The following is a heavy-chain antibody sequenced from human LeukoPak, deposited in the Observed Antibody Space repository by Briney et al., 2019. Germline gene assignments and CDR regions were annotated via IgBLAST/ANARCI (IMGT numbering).Heavy chain of an antibody. CDR2: ISYDGSNK. CDR3: ASPPSYCGGGSCSSFVDAFNI. D-gene: IGHD2-15*01. CDR1: GFTFSSYG. V-gene: IGHV3-30*19. J-gene: IGHJ3*02. Sequence: PGGSLRLSCAASGFTFSSYGMHWVRQAPGKGLEWVAVISYDGSNKYYADSVKGRFTISRDNSKNTLYLQMNSLRSEDTAVYYCASPPSYCGGGSCSSFVDAFNIGGKGKRATVSS.